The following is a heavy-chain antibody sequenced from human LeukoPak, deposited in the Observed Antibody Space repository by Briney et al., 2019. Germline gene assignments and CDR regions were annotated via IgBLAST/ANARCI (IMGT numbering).Heavy chain of an antibody. CDR3: AKDLSDYGDYHY. J-gene: IGHJ4*02. V-gene: IGHV3-23*01. Sequence: GGSLRLSCAASGFTFSSYAMSWVRRAPGKGLEWVSAISGSGGSTYYADSVKGRFTISRDNSKNTLYLQMNSLRAEDTAVYYCAKDLSDYGDYHYWGQGTLVTVSS. D-gene: IGHD4-17*01. CDR1: GFTFSSYA. CDR2: ISGSGGST.